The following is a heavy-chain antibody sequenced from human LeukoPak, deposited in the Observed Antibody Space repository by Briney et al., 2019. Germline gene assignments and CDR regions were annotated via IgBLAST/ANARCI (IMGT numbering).Heavy chain of an antibody. J-gene: IGHJ4*02. CDR2: INAGNGNT. CDR3: ARGGLAYCGGDCYSELDY. Sequence: ASVRVSCKASGYTFTSYAMNWVRQAPGQRLEWMGWINAGNGNTKYSQKFQGRVTITRDTSASTAYMELSSLRSEDTAVYYCARGGLAYCGGDCYSELDYWGQGTLVTVSS. CDR1: GYTFTSYA. D-gene: IGHD2-21*02. V-gene: IGHV1-3*01.